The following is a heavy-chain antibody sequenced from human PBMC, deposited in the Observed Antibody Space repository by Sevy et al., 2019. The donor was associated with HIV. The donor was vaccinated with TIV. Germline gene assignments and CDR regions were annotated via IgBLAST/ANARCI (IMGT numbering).Heavy chain of an antibody. Sequence: ASVKVSCKASGDTFTNNYIHWVRQAPGQGLEWMGMVDPSAGNTTYAQKFQGRVTMTRDTSTSILYMDLSSLRSEDTAVYYRVPAEPDQHFGSWGQGTLVSVSS. CDR2: VDPSAGNT. V-gene: IGHV1-46*01. J-gene: IGHJ4*02. CDR1: GDTFTNNY. D-gene: IGHD2-2*01. CDR3: VPAEPDQHFGS.